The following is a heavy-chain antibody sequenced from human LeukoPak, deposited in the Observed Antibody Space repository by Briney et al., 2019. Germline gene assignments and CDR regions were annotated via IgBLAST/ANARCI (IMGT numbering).Heavy chain of an antibody. CDR1: GFTFSSYS. D-gene: IGHD3-10*01. CDR3: ARGRNYYGSGSYYNPFDY. CDR2: ISSSSSYI. J-gene: IGHJ4*02. Sequence: GGSLRLSCAASGFTFSSYSMNWVRQAPGKGLEWVSSISSSSSYIYYADSVKGRFTISRDNAKNSLYLQMYSLRAEDTAVYYCARGRNYYGSGSYYNPFDYWGQGTLVTVSS. V-gene: IGHV3-21*01.